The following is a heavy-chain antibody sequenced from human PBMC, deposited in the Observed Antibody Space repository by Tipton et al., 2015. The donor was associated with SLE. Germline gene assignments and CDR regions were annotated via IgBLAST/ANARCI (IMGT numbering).Heavy chain of an antibody. Sequence: TLSLTCAVYRGSFSGYYWSWIRRPPGKGLEWIGETTHSGKTNYNPSLKSRVTISADTSKNQFSLKLSPVTAADTAVYYCARVQAYEGFDPWGQGTLVTVSS. CDR3: ARVQAYEGFDP. D-gene: IGHD3-16*01. CDR2: TTHSGKT. J-gene: IGHJ5*02. CDR1: RGSFSGYY. V-gene: IGHV4-34*01.